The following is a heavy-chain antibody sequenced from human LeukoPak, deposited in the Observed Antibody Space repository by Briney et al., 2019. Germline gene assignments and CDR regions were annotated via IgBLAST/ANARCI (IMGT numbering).Heavy chain of an antibody. V-gene: IGHV3-21*04. CDR1: GFNVSTNE. Sequence: GGSLRLSCAASGFNVSTNEMSWVRQAPGKGLEWVSSISGSTTYIYYADAVRGRFTISRDNSRNTLSLQMDSLRAEDTAVYYCAKDHESDGYPCLDHWGLGTLVTVSS. J-gene: IGHJ4*02. D-gene: IGHD3-22*01. CDR3: AKDHESDGYPCLDH. CDR2: ISGSTTYI.